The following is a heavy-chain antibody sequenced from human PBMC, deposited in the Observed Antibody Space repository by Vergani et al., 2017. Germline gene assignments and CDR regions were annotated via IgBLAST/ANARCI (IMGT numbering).Heavy chain of an antibody. CDR2: ISWNSGSI. CDR3: AKDKGYGDYVVYYFDY. V-gene: IGHV3-9*01. CDR1: GFTFDDYA. J-gene: IGHJ4*02. Sequence: EVQLLESGGGLVQPGRSLRLSCAASGFTFDDYAMHWVRQAPGKGLEWVSGISWNSGSIGYADSVKGRFTISRDNAKNSLYLQMNSLRAEDTALYYCAKDKGYGDYVVYYFDYWGQGTLVTVSS. D-gene: IGHD4-17*01.